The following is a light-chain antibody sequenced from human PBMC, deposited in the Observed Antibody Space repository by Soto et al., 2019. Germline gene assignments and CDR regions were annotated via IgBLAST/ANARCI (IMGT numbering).Light chain of an antibody. J-gene: IGKJ1*01. CDR2: GSS. CDR1: QSVSSD. V-gene: IGKV3D-15*01. CDR3: QQYADWPRT. Sequence: EIVLTQSPATLSVSPGEGATLSCRASQSVSSDLAWYQHRPGQAPRLLISGSSTRATDIPDRFRGSGSGTVLALTIGSLQSEDFAVYYCQQYADWPRTFGQGTKVEIK.